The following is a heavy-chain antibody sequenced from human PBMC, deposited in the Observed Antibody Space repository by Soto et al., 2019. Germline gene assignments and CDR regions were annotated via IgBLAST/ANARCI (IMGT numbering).Heavy chain of an antibody. CDR2: IDYSGGTT. CDR3: AKDATRTSGWYYFDY. D-gene: IGHD6-19*01. CDR1: GFTFSSYA. J-gene: IGHJ4*02. Sequence: PXGSLLLSCAASGFTFSSYAMGWVRQAPGKGLEWVSVIDYSGGTTYYEDSVKGRFTISRDNSKNTLYLQMNSLRAEDTAVYYCAKDATRTSGWYYFDYWGQGALVTVYS. V-gene: IGHV3-23*01.